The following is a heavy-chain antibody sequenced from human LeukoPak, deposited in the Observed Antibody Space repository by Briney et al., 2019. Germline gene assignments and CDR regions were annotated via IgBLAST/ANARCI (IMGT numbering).Heavy chain of an antibody. V-gene: IGHV1-69*13. CDR2: IIPSFGTA. D-gene: IGHD5-12*01. Sequence: SVKVSCKAAGGTFSGYAISWVRQARGPGLEWMGGIIPSFGTANYAQKFHGRVRITADESTIPAYLELSTLRSEDTAVYYCARYSGYYYLEGRPYYFDYWGQGTLVTVPS. J-gene: IGHJ4*02. CDR3: ARYSGYYYLEGRPYYFDY. CDR1: GGTFSGYA.